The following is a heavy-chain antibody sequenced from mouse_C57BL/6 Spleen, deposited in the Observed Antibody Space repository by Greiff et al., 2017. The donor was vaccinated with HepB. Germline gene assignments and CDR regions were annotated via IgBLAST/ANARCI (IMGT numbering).Heavy chain of an antibody. CDR2: INPSSGYT. V-gene: IGHV1-7*01. D-gene: IGHD1-1*01. J-gene: IGHJ3*01. CDR3: GGGVTTVGPWFAY. Sequence: VQLQESGAELAKPGASVKLSCKASGYTFTSYWMHWVKQRPGQGLEWIGYINPSSGYTKYNQKFKDKATLTADKSSSTAYMQLSSLTYEDSAVYYCGGGVTTVGPWFAYWGQGTLVTVSA. CDR1: GYTFTSYW.